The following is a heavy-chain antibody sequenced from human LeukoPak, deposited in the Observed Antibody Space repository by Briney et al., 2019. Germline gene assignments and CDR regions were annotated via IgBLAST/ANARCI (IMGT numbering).Heavy chain of an antibody. CDR1: GGSISSYY. J-gene: IGHJ4*02. D-gene: IGHD3-10*01. CDR3: AKDLRSGSLTPDY. V-gene: IGHV4-59*01. CDR2: IYYSGST. Sequence: PSETLSLTCTVSGGSISSYYWSWIRQPPGKGLEWIGYIYYSGSTNYNPSLKSRVTISVDTSKNQFSLKLSSVTAADTAVYYCAKDLRSGSLTPDYWGQGTLVTVSS.